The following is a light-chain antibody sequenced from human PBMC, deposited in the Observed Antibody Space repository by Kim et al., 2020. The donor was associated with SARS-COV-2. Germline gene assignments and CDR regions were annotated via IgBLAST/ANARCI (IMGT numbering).Light chain of an antibody. CDR2: DGS. CDR1: SSDVGGYNY. J-gene: IGLJ3*02. Sequence: GQSITISCTGTSSDVGGYNYVSWDQQHPGKAPKLMVYDGSNRPSGGSNRVSGSKSGNTASLTISGLQAEDEADYDCSSYTNSSTWVFGGGTQLSVL. CDR3: SSYTNSSTWV. V-gene: IGLV2-14*03.